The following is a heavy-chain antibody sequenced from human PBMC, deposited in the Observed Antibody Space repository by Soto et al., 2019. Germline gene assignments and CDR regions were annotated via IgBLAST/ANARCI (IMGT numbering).Heavy chain of an antibody. Sequence: QVQLQESGPGLVKPSETLSLTCTVSGGSISTYYWSWIRQPPGKGLEWIGYIYYSGSTNYNPSLKSRVTISVDTSKNQFSLKLSSVTAADTAVYYCARAWGRVVAATQHSYYGMDVWGQGTTVTVSS. J-gene: IGHJ6*02. CDR1: GGSISTYY. V-gene: IGHV4-59*01. CDR3: ARAWGRVVAATQHSYYGMDV. CDR2: IYYSGST. D-gene: IGHD2-15*01.